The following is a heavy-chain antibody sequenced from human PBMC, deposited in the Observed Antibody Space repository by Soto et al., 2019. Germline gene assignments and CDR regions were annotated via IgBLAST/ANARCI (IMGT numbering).Heavy chain of an antibody. Sequence: SETLSLTCTVSGGSISSGGYYWSWIRQHPGKGLEWIGYIYYSGSTYYNPSLKSRVTISVDTSKNQFSLKLSSVTAADTAVYYCAMGPAAMGGIFDYWGQGTLVTVSS. CDR1: GGSISSGGYY. J-gene: IGHJ4*02. CDR2: IYYSGST. V-gene: IGHV4-31*03. CDR3: AMGPAAMGGIFDY. D-gene: IGHD2-2*01.